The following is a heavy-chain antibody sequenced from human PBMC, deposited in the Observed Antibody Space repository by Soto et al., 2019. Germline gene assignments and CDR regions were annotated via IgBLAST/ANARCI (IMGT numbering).Heavy chain of an antibody. D-gene: IGHD5-18*01. V-gene: IGHV1-46*01. CDR2: IRPSGGRT. Sequence: ASVKVSCKASGYTFANYYIHWVRQAPGQGLEWLGIIRPSGGRTEYAQRFQGRVTMTRDTSTSTVYMELTSLTSEDTAVYYCAREPNESYYFDYWGQGTLVTVSS. CDR1: GYTFANYY. J-gene: IGHJ4*02. CDR3: AREPNESYYFDY.